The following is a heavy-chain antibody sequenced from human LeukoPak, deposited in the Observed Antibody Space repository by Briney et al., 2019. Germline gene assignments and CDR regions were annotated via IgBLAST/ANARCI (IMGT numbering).Heavy chain of an antibody. J-gene: IGHJ4*02. V-gene: IGHV3-21*01. CDR1: GFTFSINT. D-gene: IGHD3-22*01. CDR2: ITSSSTYI. CDR3: AKEFRHYYGSKNDY. Sequence: GGSLRLSCAASGFTFSINTLNWVRQAPGKGLEWVSSITSSSTYILYADSVKGRFTISRDNAKNSVYLQMNSLRAEDTAVYYCAKEFRHYYGSKNDYWGQGTLVTVSS.